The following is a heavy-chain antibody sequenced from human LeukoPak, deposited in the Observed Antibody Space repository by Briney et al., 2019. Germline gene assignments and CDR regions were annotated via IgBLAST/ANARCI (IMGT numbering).Heavy chain of an antibody. V-gene: IGHV3-48*01. Sequence: PGGSLRLSCAASGFTFSNSSMNWVRQAPGKGLEWVSYIGGSGRTIFNADSVKGRFIISRDNAKNSLYLRMSSLRADDTAVYYCARGMGGLAFDFWGQGTLVTVSS. CDR3: ARGMGGLAFDF. CDR2: IGGSGRTI. D-gene: IGHD2-15*01. J-gene: IGHJ4*02. CDR1: GFTFSNSS.